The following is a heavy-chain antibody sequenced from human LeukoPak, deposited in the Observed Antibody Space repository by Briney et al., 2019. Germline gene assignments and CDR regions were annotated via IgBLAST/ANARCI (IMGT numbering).Heavy chain of an antibody. CDR2: IYTSGNT. CDR3: ARDPLDFFDY. Sequence: SQTLSLTCTVSGGSISSGSYYWSWIRQPAGKGLEWIGRIYTSGNTNYNPSLKSRVTIPVDTSKNQFSLKLSSVTAADTAVYYCARDPLDFFDYWGQGTLVTVSS. J-gene: IGHJ4*02. CDR1: GGSISSGSYY. V-gene: IGHV4-61*02.